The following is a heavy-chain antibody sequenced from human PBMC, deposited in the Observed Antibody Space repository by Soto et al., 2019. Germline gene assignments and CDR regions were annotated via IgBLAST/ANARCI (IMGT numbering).Heavy chain of an antibody. Sequence: QITLKESGPTLVKPTQPLTLTCTVSGFSLDTGGVGVGWIRQAPAKAPEWLILIFWDVDKGDNPSPKSTLTLNKDATRNEVDVTMTKMDPVDTARYYCVHSHCGGDCLPSYSSHWYDGVDVWGQGTTVTVSS. D-gene: IGHD2-21*02. CDR3: VHSHCGGDCLPSYSSHWYDGVDV. V-gene: IGHV2-5*02. CDR1: GFSLDTGGVG. J-gene: IGHJ6*02. CDR2: IFWDVDK.